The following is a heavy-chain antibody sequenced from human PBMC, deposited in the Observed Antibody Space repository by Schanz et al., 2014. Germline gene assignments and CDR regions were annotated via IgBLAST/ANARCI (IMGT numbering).Heavy chain of an antibody. J-gene: IGHJ4*02. CDR3: ARDKGGYYPFDY. CDR1: GFTFSSYG. V-gene: IGHV3-30*02. D-gene: IGHD3-3*01. Sequence: QVQLVESGGGVVQRGGSLRLSCAASGFTFSSYGIHWVRQAPDKGLEWVSFIRYDGVNKYYADSVKGRFTISRDNSKNTVYLQMNSLTADDTAVYYCARDKGGYYPFDYWGRGTLVTVSS. CDR2: IRYDGVNK.